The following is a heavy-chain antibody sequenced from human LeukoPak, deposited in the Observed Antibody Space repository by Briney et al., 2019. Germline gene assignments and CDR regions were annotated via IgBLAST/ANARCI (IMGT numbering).Heavy chain of an antibody. Sequence: GASVKVSCKASGYTFTGYYMHWVRQAPGQGLEWMGWINPNSGGTNYAQKFQGRVTMTRDTSTSTVYMELSSLRSEDTAMYYCARPGYTSGWYHYWGQGTLVTVSS. V-gene: IGHV1-2*02. CDR3: ARPGYTSGWYHY. CDR1: GYTFTGYY. CDR2: INPNSGGT. J-gene: IGHJ4*02. D-gene: IGHD6-19*01.